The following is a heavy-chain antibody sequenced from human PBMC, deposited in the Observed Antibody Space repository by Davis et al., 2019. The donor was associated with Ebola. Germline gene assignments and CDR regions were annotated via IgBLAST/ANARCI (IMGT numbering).Heavy chain of an antibody. CDR3: ARHSWDYYYGMDV. J-gene: IGHJ6*02. CDR1: GGSVSSGSYY. V-gene: IGHV4-61*01. CDR2: IYYSGST. Sequence: PSETLSLTCTVSGGSVSSGSYYWSWIRQPPGKGLEWIGYIYYSGSTNYNPSLKSRVTISVDTSKNQFSLKLSSVTAADTAVYYCARHSWDYYYGMDVWGQGTTVTVSS. D-gene: IGHD2-21*01.